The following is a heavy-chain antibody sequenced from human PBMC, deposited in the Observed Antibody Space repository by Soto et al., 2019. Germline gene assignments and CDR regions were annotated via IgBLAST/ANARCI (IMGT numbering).Heavy chain of an antibody. J-gene: IGHJ4*02. V-gene: IGHV4-59*01. CDR2: IYYSGST. Sequence: SETLSLTCTVSGGSISSYYWSWIRQPPGKGLEWIGYIYYSGSTNYNPSLKSRVTISVDTSKNQFSLKLSSVTAADTAVYYCARGSLSHYFDYWGQGTLVTVSS. CDR1: GGSISSYY. D-gene: IGHD3-16*01. CDR3: ARGSLSHYFDY.